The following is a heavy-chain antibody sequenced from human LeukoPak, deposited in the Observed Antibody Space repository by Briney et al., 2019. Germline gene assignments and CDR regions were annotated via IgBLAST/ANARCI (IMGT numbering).Heavy chain of an antibody. V-gene: IGHV4-59*01. J-gene: IGHJ4*02. D-gene: IGHD2-15*01. CDR1: GGSISSYY. CDR3: ASTRGYCSGGSCYPKSYYFDY. CDR2: IYYSGST. Sequence: SETLSLTCTVSGGSISSYYWSWIRQPPGKGLEWIGYIYYSGSTNYNPSLKSRVTISVDTSKNQFSLKLSSVTAADTAVYYCASTRGYCSGGSCYPKSYYFDYWGQGTLVTVSS.